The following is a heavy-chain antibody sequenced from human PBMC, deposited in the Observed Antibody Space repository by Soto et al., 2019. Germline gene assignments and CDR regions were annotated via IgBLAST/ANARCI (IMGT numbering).Heavy chain of an antibody. Sequence: GGSLRLSCAASGFTFSSYAMHWVRQAPGKGLEWVAVISYDGSNKYYADSVKGRFTISRDNSKNTLYLQMNSLRAEDTAVYYCARDGGSGYYTATSFDYWGQGTLLTVSS. D-gene: IGHD3-3*01. J-gene: IGHJ4*02. CDR1: GFTFSSYA. CDR3: ARDGGSGYYTATSFDY. V-gene: IGHV3-30-3*01. CDR2: ISYDGSNK.